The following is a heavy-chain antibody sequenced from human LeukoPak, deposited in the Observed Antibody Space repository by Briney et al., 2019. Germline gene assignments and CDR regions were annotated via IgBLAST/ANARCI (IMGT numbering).Heavy chain of an antibody. CDR1: GFTVSSNY. J-gene: IGHJ4*02. V-gene: IGHV3-66*01. CDR2: IYSDGSS. Sequence: GGSLRLSCAASGFTVSSNYMSWVRQAPGEGLEWVSVIYSDGSSYYADSVKGRFTISRDNSKNTLYLQMNSLRAEDTAVYYCARDRPFGGVLDFDYWGQGTLVTVSS. D-gene: IGHD3-16*01. CDR3: ARDRPFGGVLDFDY.